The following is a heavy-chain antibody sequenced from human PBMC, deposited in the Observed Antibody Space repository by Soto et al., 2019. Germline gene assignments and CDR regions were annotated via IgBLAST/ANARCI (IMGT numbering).Heavy chain of an antibody. CDR1: GFTFSNAW. CDR2: IKNKTNGGTT. D-gene: IGHD3-3*01. CDR3: TPTQSGYDAFDI. Sequence: VGSLRLSCAASGFTFSNAWMSWVRQAPGKGLEWVGRIKNKTNGGTTDYAAPGKGRITISREDSKNTLYLQTNSPQTEDKAVYYCTPTQSGYDAFDIWGQGTLVTVSS. J-gene: IGHJ3*02. V-gene: IGHV3-15*01.